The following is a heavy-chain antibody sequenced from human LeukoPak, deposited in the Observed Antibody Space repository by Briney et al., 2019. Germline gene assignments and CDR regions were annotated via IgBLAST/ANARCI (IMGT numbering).Heavy chain of an antibody. D-gene: IGHD3/OR15-3a*01. CDR3: AKGTYYLDY. CDR2: ISYDGNSE. V-gene: IGHV3-30*02. Sequence: GGSLRLSCAASGFTFSSYAMHWVRQAPGKGLEWVAFISYDGNSERYADSVKGRFTISRGNSKNTLYLQMNSLRAEDTAVYYCAKGTYYLDYWGQGTLVTVSS. CDR1: GFTFSSYA. J-gene: IGHJ4*02.